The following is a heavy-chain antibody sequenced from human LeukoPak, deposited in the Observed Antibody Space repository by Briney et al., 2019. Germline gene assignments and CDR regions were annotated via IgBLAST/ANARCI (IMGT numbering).Heavy chain of an antibody. V-gene: IGHV3-49*04. J-gene: IGHJ4*02. CDR1: GFTFGDYA. D-gene: IGHD3-10*01. CDR3: TSMVRGVITR. Sequence: GGSLRLSCTASGFTFGDYAMSWVRQAPGKGLEWVGFIRSKAYGGTTEYAASVKGRFTISRDDSKSIAYLQMNSLKTEDTAVYYCTSMVRGVITRWGQGTLVTVSS. CDR2: IRSKAYGGTT.